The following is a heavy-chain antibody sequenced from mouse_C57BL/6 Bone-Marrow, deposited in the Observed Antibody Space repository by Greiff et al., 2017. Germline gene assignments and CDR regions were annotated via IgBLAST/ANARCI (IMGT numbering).Heavy chain of an antibody. CDR3: ARTGNDY. CDR2: IYPGSGNT. V-gene: IGHV1-76*01. CDR1: GYTFTDYY. J-gene: IGHJ2*01. Sequence: QVQLQQSGAELVRPGASVKLSCKASGYTFTDYYINWVKQRPGQGLEWIARIYPGSGNTYYTEKFKGKATLTAEKSSSTAYMQLSSLTSEDSAVYFCARTGNDYGGQGTTLTVSS. D-gene: IGHD4-1*01.